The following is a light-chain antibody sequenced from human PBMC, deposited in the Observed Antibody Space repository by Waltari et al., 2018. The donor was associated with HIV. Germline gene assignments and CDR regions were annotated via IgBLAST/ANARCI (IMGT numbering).Light chain of an antibody. V-gene: IGKV3-11*01. Sequence: EVVLTQSPATLSLSPGERATLSRRASQSVSSYLAWYQQRPGQAPRLLIYDASNRATGIPARFSGSGSGTDFTLTISSLESEDFAVYYCQQRSNWPTWTFGQGTKVEIK. CDR1: QSVSSY. CDR3: QQRSNWPTWT. CDR2: DAS. J-gene: IGKJ1*01.